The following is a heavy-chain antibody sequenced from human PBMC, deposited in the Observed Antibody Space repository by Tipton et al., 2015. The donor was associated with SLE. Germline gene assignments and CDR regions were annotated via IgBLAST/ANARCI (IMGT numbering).Heavy chain of an antibody. CDR2: IYTSGST. CDR1: GGSISSGSYY. D-gene: IGHD3-10*01. J-gene: IGHJ4*02. Sequence: TLSLTCTVSGGSISSGSYYWSWIRQPAGKGLEWIGHIYTSGSTNYNPSLKSRVTISVDTSKNQFSLKLSSVTAADTAVYYCARGKIPLVRGALDYWGQGTLVTVSS. V-gene: IGHV4-61*09. CDR3: ARGKIPLVRGALDY.